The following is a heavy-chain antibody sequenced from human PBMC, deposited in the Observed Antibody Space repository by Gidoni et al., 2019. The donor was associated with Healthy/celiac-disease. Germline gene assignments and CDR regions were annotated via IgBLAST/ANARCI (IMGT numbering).Heavy chain of an antibody. J-gene: IGHJ6*03. CDR3: ARANRQLWSRTYYYYYMDV. D-gene: IGHD5-18*01. Sequence: QVQLQESGPGLVKPSQTLSLTCTVSGGSIGSGDYYWSWIRQPPGKGVEWIGYIYYSGSTYYNPSLKSRVTISVDTSKNQFSLKLSSVTAADTAVYYCARANRQLWSRTYYYYYMDVWGKGTTVTVAS. CDR2: IYYSGST. V-gene: IGHV4-30-4*01. CDR1: GGSIGSGDYY.